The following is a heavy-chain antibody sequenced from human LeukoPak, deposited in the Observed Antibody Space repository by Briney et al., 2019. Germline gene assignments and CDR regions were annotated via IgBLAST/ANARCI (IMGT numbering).Heavy chain of an antibody. CDR1: GFTFSSYG. Sequence: GGSLRLSCAASGFTFSSYGMHWVRQAPGKGLEWVAVISYDGSNKYYADSVKGRFTISRDNSKNTLYLQMYSLRAEDTAVYYCVYVRGVSRWGQGTLVTVSS. V-gene: IGHV3-30*03. CDR2: ISYDGSNK. D-gene: IGHD3-10*02. CDR3: VYVRGVSR. J-gene: IGHJ4*02.